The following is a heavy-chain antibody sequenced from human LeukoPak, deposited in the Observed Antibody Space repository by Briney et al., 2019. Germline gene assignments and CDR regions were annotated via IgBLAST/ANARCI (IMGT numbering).Heavy chain of an antibody. J-gene: IGHJ4*02. V-gene: IGHV4-34*01. CDR3: ARGGYSGYEDIAVAGNFDY. Sequence: SETLSLTCAVYGGSFSGYYWSRIRQPPGKGLEWIGEINHSGSTNYNPSLKSRVTISVDTSKNQFSLKLSSVTAADTAVYYCARGGYSGYEDIAVAGNFDYWGQGTLVTVSS. D-gene: IGHD5-12*01. CDR1: GGSFSGYY. CDR2: INHSGST.